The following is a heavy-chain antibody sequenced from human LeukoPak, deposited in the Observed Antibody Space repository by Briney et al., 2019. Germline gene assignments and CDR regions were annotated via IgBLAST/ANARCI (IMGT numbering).Heavy chain of an antibody. CDR1: GGSINSSSYY. J-gene: IGHJ3*02. Sequence: SETLSLTCTVSGGSINSSSYYWGWIRQPPGKGLEWIGSIYYSGSTYYNPSLKSRVTISVDTSKNQFSLKLSSVTAADTAVYYCARASKQQLGDLDIWGQGTMVTVSS. CDR3: ARASKQQLGDLDI. V-gene: IGHV4-39*07. CDR2: IYYSGST. D-gene: IGHD6-13*01.